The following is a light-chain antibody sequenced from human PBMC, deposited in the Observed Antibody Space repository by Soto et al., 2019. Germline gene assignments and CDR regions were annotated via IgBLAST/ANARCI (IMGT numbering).Light chain of an antibody. J-gene: IGLJ1*01. Sequence: ALTQPASVSGSPGQSITISCTGSRSDVGGYNYVSWYQHHPGKAPKLMIYEVSNRPSGVSNRFSGSNSGNTASLTISGLQAEDEADYYCSSYTSSSTPYVFGTGTKVTVL. CDR3: SSYTSSSTPYV. CDR2: EVS. CDR1: RSDVGGYNY. V-gene: IGLV2-14*01.